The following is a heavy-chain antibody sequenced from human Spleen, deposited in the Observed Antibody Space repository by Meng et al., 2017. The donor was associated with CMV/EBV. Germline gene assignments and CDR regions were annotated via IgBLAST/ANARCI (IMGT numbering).Heavy chain of an antibody. V-gene: IGHV3-30*14. Sequence: QVQLVESXXXXXQXXRXXRLSCAASGFTFSSYAMHWVRQAPGKGLEWVAVISYDGSNKYYADSVKGRFTISRDNSKNTLYLQMNSLRAEDTAVYYCARGGGPINFDYWGQGTLVTVSS. CDR2: ISYDGSNK. CDR3: ARGGGPINFDY. D-gene: IGHD3-16*01. J-gene: IGHJ4*02. CDR1: GFTFSSYA.